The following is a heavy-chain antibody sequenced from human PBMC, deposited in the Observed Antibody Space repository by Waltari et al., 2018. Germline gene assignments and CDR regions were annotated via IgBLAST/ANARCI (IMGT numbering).Heavy chain of an antibody. CDR1: GGSISSGGYY. D-gene: IGHD5-18*01. CDR2: IYHSGST. V-gene: IGHV4-31*03. Sequence: QVQLQESGPGLVKPSQTLALTCTVSGGSISSGGYYWSWIRQHPGKGLEWIGYIYHSGSTYYNPSLKSRVTISVDRSKNQFSLKLSSVTAADTAVYYCARVDTAMVKHGYFDYWGQGTLVTVSS. J-gene: IGHJ4*02. CDR3: ARVDTAMVKHGYFDY.